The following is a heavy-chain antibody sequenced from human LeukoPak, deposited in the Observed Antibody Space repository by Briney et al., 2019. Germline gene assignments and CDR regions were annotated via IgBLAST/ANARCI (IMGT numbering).Heavy chain of an antibody. CDR2: INLEGSQK. CDR1: GFTFFNYW. Sequence: QSGGSLRLSCAASGFTFFNYWMSWVRQAPGKGLEWVANINLEGSQKYYVDSLKGRFTISRDNPNNLLYLQMNSLRAEDTAVYYCARDVDYANPRHDYWGQGTLVTVSS. D-gene: IGHD4/OR15-4a*01. J-gene: IGHJ4*02. CDR3: ARDVDYANPRHDY. V-gene: IGHV3-7*01.